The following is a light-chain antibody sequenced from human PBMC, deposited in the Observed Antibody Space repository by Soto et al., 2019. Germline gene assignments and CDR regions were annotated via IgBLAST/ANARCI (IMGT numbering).Light chain of an antibody. CDR1: QGISSA. CDR2: DAS. V-gene: IGKV1-13*02. Sequence: IQMTQSPSTLSASVGDRVTITCRASQGISSALAWYQQKPGKAPKLLIYDASSLESGVPSRFSGSGSGTEFTLTISGLQPDDFATYYCQQYNSYSSTFGQGTKVDI. CDR3: QQYNSYSST. J-gene: IGKJ1*01.